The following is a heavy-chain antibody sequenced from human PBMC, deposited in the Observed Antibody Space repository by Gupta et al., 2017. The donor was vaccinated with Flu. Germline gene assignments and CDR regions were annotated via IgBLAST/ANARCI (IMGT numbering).Heavy chain of an antibody. J-gene: IGHJ6*02. CDR3: AKGLVPTPRYGMDV. D-gene: IGHD6-6*01. CDR1: NFSFRLYA. V-gene: IGHV3-23*01. CDR2: ISAIADAT. Sequence: EVRLLEYGGDLVQAGGSLRVSWVVSNFSFRLYALTWVRQAPGKGLEWVASISAIADATYYADSVKGRFSIYTDKSKNTLYLQMSNLRPDDTATYYCAKGLVPTPRYGMDVWGQGTTVTVSS.